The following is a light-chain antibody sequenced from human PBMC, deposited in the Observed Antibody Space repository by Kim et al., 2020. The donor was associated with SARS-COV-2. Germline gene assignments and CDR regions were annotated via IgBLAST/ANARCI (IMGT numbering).Light chain of an antibody. J-gene: IGKJ2*01. CDR1: QSVSSSY. CDR3: QQYDTSPVT. CDR2: GAS. V-gene: IGKV3-20*01. Sequence: EIVLTQSPGTLSLSPGERATLSCRASQSVSSSYLAWYQQKPGQAPRFLIYGASSRATGIPDRFSGSGSGTEFTLTISRLEPEDFAVYYCQQYDTSPVTFGQGTKLEIK.